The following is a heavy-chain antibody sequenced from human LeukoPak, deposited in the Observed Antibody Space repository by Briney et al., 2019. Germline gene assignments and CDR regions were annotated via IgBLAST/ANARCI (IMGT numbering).Heavy chain of an antibody. J-gene: IGHJ4*02. Sequence: RTGGSLRLSCAASGFTFDDYGMNWVRQAPGKGLEWVSGINWNGGNTDYADSVKGRFTISRDNAKKSLYLQMNSLRAEDTALYYCARDKSNYFFDYWGQGTLVTASS. CDR2: INWNGGNT. CDR3: ARDKSNYFFDY. V-gene: IGHV3-20*04. D-gene: IGHD4-11*01. CDR1: GFTFDDYG.